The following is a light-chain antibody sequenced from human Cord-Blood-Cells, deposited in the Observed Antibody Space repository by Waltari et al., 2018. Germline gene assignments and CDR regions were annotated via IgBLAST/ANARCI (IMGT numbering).Light chain of an antibody. CDR2: DAS. CDR1: QSVRSY. CDR3: QQRSNWLMYS. V-gene: IGKV3-11*01. Sequence: EIVLTQSPATLSLSPGERATLSCRASQSVRSYLAWYQQKPGQAPRLLIYDASNRATGMPARFSGSGSVTDFTLTISSLEPEDFAVYYCQQRSNWLMYSFGQGTKLEIK. J-gene: IGKJ2*03.